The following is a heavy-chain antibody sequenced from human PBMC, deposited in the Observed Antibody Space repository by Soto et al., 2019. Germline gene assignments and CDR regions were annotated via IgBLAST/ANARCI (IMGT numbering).Heavy chain of an antibody. CDR2: ISGSGEST. CDR1: GFTFYSYA. Sequence: EVQLLESGGGLGQPGGSLRLSCAASGFTFYSYAMSWVRQAPGKGLEWVSAISGSGESTYYADSVKGRFTISRDNSIDTLYLQMNSLTTEDTAIYYCAHPRGYGVFDAYDIWGLGAMVTVSS. CDR3: AHPRGYGVFDAYDI. V-gene: IGHV3-23*01. D-gene: IGHD5-18*01. J-gene: IGHJ3*02.